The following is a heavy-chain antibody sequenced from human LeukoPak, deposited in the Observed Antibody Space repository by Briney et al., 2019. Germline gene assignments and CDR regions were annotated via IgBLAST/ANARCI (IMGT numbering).Heavy chain of an antibody. CDR1: GFTFSSYG. CDR2: ISYDGSNK. D-gene: IGHD3-10*01. CDR3: AKDLRAYYYGSGSFDY. V-gene: IGHV3-30*18. Sequence: GKSLRLSCAASGFTFSSYGMHWVRQAPGKGLEWVAVISYDGSNKYYADYVKGRFTISRDNSKNTLYLQMNSLRAEDTAVYYCAKDLRAYYYGSGSFDYWGQGTLVTVSS. J-gene: IGHJ4*02.